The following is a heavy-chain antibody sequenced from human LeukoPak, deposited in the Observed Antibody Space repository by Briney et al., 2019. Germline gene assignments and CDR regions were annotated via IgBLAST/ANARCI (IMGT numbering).Heavy chain of an antibody. CDR1: GFSFSNYG. CDR2: MQYDGSVE. J-gene: IGHJ6*02. Sequence: PGGSLRLSCVASGFSFSNYGTHWVRQAPGKGLEWVTFMQYDGSVEFYADSVKGRFTISRDNAKNSLYLQMNSLRAEDTALYYCAKDMGPRGYSYGGYYYYGMDVWGQGTTVTVSS. CDR3: AKDMGPRGYSYGGYYYYGMDV. V-gene: IGHV3-30*02. D-gene: IGHD5-18*01.